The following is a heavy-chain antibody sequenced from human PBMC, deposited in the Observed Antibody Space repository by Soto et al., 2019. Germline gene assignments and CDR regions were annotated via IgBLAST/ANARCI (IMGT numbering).Heavy chain of an antibody. D-gene: IGHD3-3*01. CDR3: ARRLTFWSCYYHRTSNFDS. V-gene: IGHV4-34*01. J-gene: IGHJ4*02. Sequence: QVQLQQWGAGLLKPSETLSLTCAVYGGSFSGYYWSWIRQPPGKGLEWIGEINHSGSTNYNPSLKSRVTISVDTSKNQFSLKLSSVTAADTAVYYCARRLTFWSCYYHRTSNFDSWGQGTLVTVSS. CDR1: GGSFSGYY. CDR2: INHSGST.